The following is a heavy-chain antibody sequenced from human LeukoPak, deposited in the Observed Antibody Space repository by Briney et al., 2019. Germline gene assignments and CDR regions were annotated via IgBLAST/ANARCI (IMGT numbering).Heavy chain of an antibody. CDR2: IIPIFGTA. Sequence: ASVKVSCKASGGTFSSYAISWVRQAPGQGLEWMGGIIPIFGTANYAQKFQGRVTITTDESTSTAYMELSSLRSEDTAVYYCARVRDRFCYMDVWGKGTTVTVSS. D-gene: IGHD3-16*02. CDR1: GGTFSSYA. CDR3: ARVRDRFCYMDV. J-gene: IGHJ6*03. V-gene: IGHV1-69*05.